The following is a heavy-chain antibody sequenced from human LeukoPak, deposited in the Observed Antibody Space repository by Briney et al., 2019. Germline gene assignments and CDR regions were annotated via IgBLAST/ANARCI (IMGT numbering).Heavy chain of an antibody. J-gene: IGHJ3*02. D-gene: IGHD6-13*01. V-gene: IGHV3-21*01. CDR2: ISSSSSYI. CDR1: GFTFSSYS. CDR3: ARGVAAAGPAHDAFDI. Sequence: GGSLRLSCAASGFTFSSYSMNWVRQAPGKGLEWVSSISSSSSYIYYADSVKGRFTISRDNAKNSLYLQMNSLRAEDTAVYYCARGVAAAGPAHDAFDIWGQGTMVTVSS.